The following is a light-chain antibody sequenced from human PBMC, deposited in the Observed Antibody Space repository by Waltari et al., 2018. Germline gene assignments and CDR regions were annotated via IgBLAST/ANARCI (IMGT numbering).Light chain of an antibody. CDR2: GAS. Sequence: EVVLTQSPGTLSLSPGERATLSCRASQSVASNHLAWYQQKPGQAPRLLIYGASSRVTVIPDRFSGSGSGTDFTLTISRLEPEDFAVYYCQQYGSWYIFGQGTKLEIK. CDR1: QSVASNH. J-gene: IGKJ2*01. CDR3: QQYGSWYI. V-gene: IGKV3-20*01.